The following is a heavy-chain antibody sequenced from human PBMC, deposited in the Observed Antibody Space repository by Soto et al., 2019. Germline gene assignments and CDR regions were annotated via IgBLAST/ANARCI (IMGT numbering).Heavy chain of an antibody. V-gene: IGHV4-34*01. CDR3: ARGRGGIVGANIPNYYYYYGMDV. CDR2: INHSGST. CDR1: GGSVSGYY. D-gene: IGHD1-26*01. Sequence: XATLSLTCAVYGGSVSGYYWSWIRQPPGKGLEWIGEINHSGSTNYNPSLKSRVTISVDTSKNQFSLKLSSVTAADTAVYYCARGRGGIVGANIPNYYYYYGMDVWGQGTTVTVSS. J-gene: IGHJ6*02.